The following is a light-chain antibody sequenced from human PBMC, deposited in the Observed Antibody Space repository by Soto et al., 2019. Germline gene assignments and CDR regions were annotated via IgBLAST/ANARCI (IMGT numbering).Light chain of an antibody. CDR3: QQGHNWPLT. V-gene: IGKV3-15*01. CDR2: GAS. J-gene: IGKJ2*01. Sequence: EIVMTQSPATLSLSPGERAALSCRASQSINSELAWYQQKPGQPPRLLIYGASTRATGVPARFTGSESGSEFTLTISGLQSEDFAVYSCQQGHNWPLTFGQETRLEI. CDR1: QSINSE.